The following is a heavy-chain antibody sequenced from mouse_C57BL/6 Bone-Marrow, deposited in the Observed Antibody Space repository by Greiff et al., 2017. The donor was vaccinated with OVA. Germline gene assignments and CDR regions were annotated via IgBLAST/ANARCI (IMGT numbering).Heavy chain of an antibody. CDR3: ARGGENYARYYFDY. CDR2: IHPNSGST. Sequence: QVQLQQSGAELVKPGASVKLSCKASGYTFTSYWMHWVKQRLGQGLEWIGMIHPNSGSTNYNEKFKSKATLTVDKSSSTAYMQLSSLTSEDSAVYYCARGGENYARYYFDYWGQGTTLTVSS. CDR1: GYTFTSYW. D-gene: IGHD1-1*02. V-gene: IGHV1-64*01. J-gene: IGHJ2*01.